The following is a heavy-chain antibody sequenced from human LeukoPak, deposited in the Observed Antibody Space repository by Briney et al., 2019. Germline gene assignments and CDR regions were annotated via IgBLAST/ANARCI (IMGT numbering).Heavy chain of an antibody. CDR1: GFTFSNHG. Sequence: GGSLRLSCAASGFTFSNHGIHWVRQAPGKGLERVAFIRSDGTNKYYVDSVKGRFTIPRDNSKNSQYLQMNTLSAEGTAIYYCVASGYVYWGQGTLVTVSS. V-gene: IGHV3-30*02. J-gene: IGHJ4*02. CDR3: VASGYVY. CDR2: IRSDGTNK. D-gene: IGHD3-22*01.